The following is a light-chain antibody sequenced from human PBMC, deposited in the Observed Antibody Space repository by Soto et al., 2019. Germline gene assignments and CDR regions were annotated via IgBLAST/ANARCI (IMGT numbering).Light chain of an antibody. V-gene: IGKV4-1*01. Sequence: DIVMTQSPDSLAVCLGERATIYCNSSQSFLYISNNKNYLAWYQQTPGQPPKLLIYWASTRESGVPDRFSGSGSGTDFTLTISSLEPEDFAVYYCQQRSNWPPWTFGQGTKVDIK. CDR2: WAS. J-gene: IGKJ1*01. CDR3: QQRSNWPPWT. CDR1: QSFLYISNNKNY.